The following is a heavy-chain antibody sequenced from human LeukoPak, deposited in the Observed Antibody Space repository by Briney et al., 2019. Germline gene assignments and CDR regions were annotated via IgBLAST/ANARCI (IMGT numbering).Heavy chain of an antibody. CDR2: ISGSGGST. V-gene: IGHV3-23*01. CDR1: GFTFSSYA. Sequence: GGSLRLSCAAPGFTFSSYAMSWVRQAPGKGLEWVSAISGSGGSTYYADSVKGRFTISRDNSKNTLYLQMNSLRAEDTAVYYCAKSESWFGEFVWFDPWGQGTLVTVSS. D-gene: IGHD3-10*01. CDR3: AKSESWFGEFVWFDP. J-gene: IGHJ5*02.